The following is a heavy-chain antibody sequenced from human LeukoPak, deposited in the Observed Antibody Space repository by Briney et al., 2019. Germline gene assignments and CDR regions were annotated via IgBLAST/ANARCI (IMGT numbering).Heavy chain of an antibody. CDR2: IYYSGST. CDR3: ARGYSYGYYYYYYMDV. Sequence: SQTPSLTCTVSGGSISSYYWSWIRQPPGKGLEWIGYIYYSGSTNYNPSLKSRVTISVDTSKNQFSLKLSSVTAADTAVYYCARGYSYGYYYYYYMDVWGKGTTVTVSS. V-gene: IGHV4-59*01. CDR1: GGSISSYY. D-gene: IGHD5-18*01. J-gene: IGHJ6*03.